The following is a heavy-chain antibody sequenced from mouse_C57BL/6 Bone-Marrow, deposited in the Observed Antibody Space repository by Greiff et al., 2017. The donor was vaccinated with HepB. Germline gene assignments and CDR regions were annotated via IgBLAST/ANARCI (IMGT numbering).Heavy chain of an antibody. D-gene: IGHD1-1*01. CDR1: GYTFTDHT. V-gene: IGHV1-78*01. CDR3: ARSLPHYGSSYYFDY. CDR2: IYPRDGST. Sequence: VKVVESDAELVKPGASVKISCKVSGYTFTDHTIHWMKQRPEQGLEWIGYIYPRDGSTKYNEKFKGKATLTADKSSSTAYMQLNSLTSEDSAVYFCARSLPHYGSSYYFDYWGQGTTLTVSS. J-gene: IGHJ2*01.